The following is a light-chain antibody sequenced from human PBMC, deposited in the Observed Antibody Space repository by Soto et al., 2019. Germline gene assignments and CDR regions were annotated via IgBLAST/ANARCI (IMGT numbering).Light chain of an antibody. J-gene: IGKJ1*01. V-gene: IGKV3-20*01. CDR3: QQYGSSVQT. CDR1: QSVSSSY. Sequence: EIVLTQSPGTPSLSPGERATLSCRASQSVSSSYLAWYQQKPGQAPRLLIYGVSSRATGIADRFSGSGSGTDFTLTISRLEPEDFAVYYCQQYGSSVQTFGQGTKVEIK. CDR2: GVS.